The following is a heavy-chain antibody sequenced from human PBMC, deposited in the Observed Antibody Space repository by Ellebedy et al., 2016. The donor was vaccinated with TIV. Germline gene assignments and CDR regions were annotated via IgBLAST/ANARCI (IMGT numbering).Heavy chain of an antibody. J-gene: IGHJ4*02. V-gene: IGHV3-53*01. CDR3: AKLLGFCSGATCVIDH. Sequence: GESLKISCAASGFTVSSIYMTWVRQAPAKGLEWVSVIHSGGSPDYADSVKGRFTISRDNSKNTLSLQMNSLTAEDTAVYYCAKLLGFCSGATCVIDHWGQGTLVTVSS. CDR1: GFTVSSIY. D-gene: IGHD2-15*01. CDR2: IHSGGSP.